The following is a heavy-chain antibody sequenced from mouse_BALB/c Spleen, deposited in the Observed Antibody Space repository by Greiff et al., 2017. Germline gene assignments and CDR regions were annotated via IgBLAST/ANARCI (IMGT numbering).Heavy chain of an antibody. V-gene: IGHV1-7*01. J-gene: IGHJ3*01. Sequence: VQLQQSGAELAKPGASVKMSCKASGYTFTSYWMHWVKQRPGQGLEWIGYINPSTGYTEYNQKFKDKATLTADKSSSTAYMQLSSLTSEDSAVYYCAREWDVAWFAYWGQGTLVTVSA. CDR3: AREWDVAWFAY. CDR1: GYTFTSYW. CDR2: INPSTGYT. D-gene: IGHD4-1*01.